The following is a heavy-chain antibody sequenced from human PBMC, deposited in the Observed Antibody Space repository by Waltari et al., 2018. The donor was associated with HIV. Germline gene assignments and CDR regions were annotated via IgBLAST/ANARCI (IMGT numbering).Heavy chain of an antibody. J-gene: IGHJ4*02. CDR2: MKSDNDGGTI. V-gene: IGHV3-15*01. D-gene: IGHD2-21*01. CDR1: GFTVINAW. CDR3: VTAAVGVPLDTAY. Sequence: EVHLVASGGGLVKPGGSIRVSCTVCGFTVINAWMSWVRQAPGKGLELRGRMKSDNDGGTIDDTAPVNDRFTNLRDDSKYQLYLERSSLKVEYTGIYYCVTAAVGVPLDTAYWGQGTMVTVSS.